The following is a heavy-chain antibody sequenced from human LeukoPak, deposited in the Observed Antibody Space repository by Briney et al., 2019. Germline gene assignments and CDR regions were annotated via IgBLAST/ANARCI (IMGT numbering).Heavy chain of an antibody. Sequence: ASVKVSCKASGYTFTSYGITWVRQAPGQGLEWMGWISTYNGNTNYAQKLQGRVTMTTDTSTSTAYMELRSLRSDDTAVYYCARDEDYGISVNVDYWGQGTLVTVSS. CDR3: ARDEDYGISVNVDY. V-gene: IGHV1-18*01. J-gene: IGHJ4*02. CDR2: ISTYNGNT. D-gene: IGHD4-17*01. CDR1: GYTFTSYG.